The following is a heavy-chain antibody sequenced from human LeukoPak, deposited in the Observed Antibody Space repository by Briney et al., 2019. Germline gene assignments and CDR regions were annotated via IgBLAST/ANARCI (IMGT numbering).Heavy chain of an antibody. V-gene: IGHV3-33*08. CDR3: ARAGRYCSSTSCYYGGSGVDY. CDR2: IWYDGSNK. Sequence: GGSLRLSCAASGFTFSTYSMNWVRQAPGKGLEWVAVIWYDGSNKYYADSVKGRFTISRDNSKNTLYLQMNSLRAEDTAVYYCARAGRYCSSTSCYYGGSGVDYWGQGTLVTVSS. CDR1: GFTFSTYS. D-gene: IGHD2-2*01. J-gene: IGHJ4*02.